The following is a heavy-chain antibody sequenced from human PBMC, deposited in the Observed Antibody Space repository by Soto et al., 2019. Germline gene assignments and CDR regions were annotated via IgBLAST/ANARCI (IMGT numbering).Heavy chain of an antibody. J-gene: IGHJ4*02. CDR3: ATVAGYYDSSGYYYYFDY. V-gene: IGHV1-24*01. D-gene: IGHD3-22*01. CDR1: GYTLTELS. CDR2: FDPEDGET. Sequence: ASVKVSCKVSGYTLTELSMHWVRQAPGKGLEWMGGFDPEDGETIYAQKFQGRVTMTEDTSTDTAYMELSSLRSEDTAVYYCATVAGYYDSSGYYYYFDYWGQGTLVTVSS.